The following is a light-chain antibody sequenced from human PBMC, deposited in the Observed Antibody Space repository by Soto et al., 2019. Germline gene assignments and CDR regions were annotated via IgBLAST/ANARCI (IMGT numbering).Light chain of an antibody. V-gene: IGLV1-51*01. Sequence: QSVLTQPPSVSAAPGQKVTISCSVGSSNIGNNYVSWYQQVPGTAPKLLSYDNYKRPSGIPDRFSSSKAGTSATLGITGLQTGDEGDYYCGTWDSSLTASAFGGGTKVTVL. J-gene: IGLJ3*02. CDR2: DNY. CDR1: SSNIGNNY. CDR3: GTWDSSLTASA.